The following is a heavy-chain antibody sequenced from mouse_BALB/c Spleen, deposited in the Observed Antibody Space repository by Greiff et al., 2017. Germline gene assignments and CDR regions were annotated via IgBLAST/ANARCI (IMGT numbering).Heavy chain of an antibody. Sequence: VKLMESGPGLVAPSQSLSITCTVSGFSLTGYGVNWVRQPPGKGLEWLGMIWGDGSTDYNSALKSRLSISKDNSKSQVFLKMNSLQTDDTARYYCARAYTTVEGTRYFDVWGAGTTVTVSS. CDR1: GFSLTGYG. CDR2: IWGDGST. D-gene: IGHD1-1*01. CDR3: ARAYTTVEGTRYFDV. J-gene: IGHJ1*01. V-gene: IGHV2-6-7*01.